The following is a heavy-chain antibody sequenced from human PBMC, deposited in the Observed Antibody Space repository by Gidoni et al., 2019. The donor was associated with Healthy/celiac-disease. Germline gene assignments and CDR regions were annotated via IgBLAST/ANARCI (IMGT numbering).Heavy chain of an antibody. D-gene: IGHD3-10*01. CDR1: GGSFSGYY. CDR3: ARDLHYYGSGSYYYWFDP. CDR2: INHSGST. J-gene: IGHJ5*02. V-gene: IGHV4-34*01. Sequence: QVQLQQWGAGLLKPSETLSLTCAVYGGSFSGYYWSWIRQPPGKGLEWIGEINHSGSTNYNPSLKSRVTISVDTSKNQFSLKLSSVTAADTAVYYCARDLHYYGSGSYYYWFDPWGQGTLVTVSS.